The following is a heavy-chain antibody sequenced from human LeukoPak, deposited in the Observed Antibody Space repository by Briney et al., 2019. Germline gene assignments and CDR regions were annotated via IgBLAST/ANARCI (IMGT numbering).Heavy chain of an antibody. D-gene: IGHD5-24*01. CDR3: VRGDKRDF. CDR1: GFTFSSYG. CDR2: ISYDVGKK. J-gene: IGHJ4*02. Sequence: GGSLRLSCAASGFTFSSYGMHWVRQAPGKGLEWVAVISYDVGKKYYADSVKGRFTISRDNAESSVYLQVNSLRVEDTAVYYCVRGDKRDFWGQGTLVTVSS. V-gene: IGHV3-30*03.